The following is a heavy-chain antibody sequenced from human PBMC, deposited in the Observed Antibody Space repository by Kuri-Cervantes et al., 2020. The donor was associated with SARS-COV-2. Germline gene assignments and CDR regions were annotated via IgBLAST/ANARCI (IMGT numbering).Heavy chain of an antibody. CDR1: GYTFTGYG. V-gene: IGHV1-18*04. D-gene: IGHD3-3*01. J-gene: IGHJ6*02. CDR3: ARDVLRFLEWLDYYYYYGMDV. Sequence: ASVKVSCKASGYTFTGYGISWVRQAPGQGLEWMGWISAYNGNTNYAQKLQGRVTMTTDTSTSTAYMELRSLRSDDTAVYYCARDVLRFLEWLDYYYYYGMDVWGQGTTVTVSS. CDR2: ISAYNGNT.